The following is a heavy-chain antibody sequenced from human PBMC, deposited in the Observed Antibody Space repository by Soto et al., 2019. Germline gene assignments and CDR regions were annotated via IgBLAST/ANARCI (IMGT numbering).Heavy chain of an antibody. CDR3: AKVSSAWYAGFFDL. Sequence: GSLRLSCSASGFTFSSYAMHWVRQAPGKGLEWVSGLSDSGGSIYYADSVKGRFTISRDNSMNTLYLQMNTLRAEDTAVYYCAKVSSAWYAGFFDLWGQGTLVTVSS. CDR1: GFTFSSYA. CDR2: LSDSGGSI. J-gene: IGHJ4*02. V-gene: IGHV3-23*01. D-gene: IGHD2-8*01.